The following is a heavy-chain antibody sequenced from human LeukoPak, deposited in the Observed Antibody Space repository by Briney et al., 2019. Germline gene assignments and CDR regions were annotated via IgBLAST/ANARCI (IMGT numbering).Heavy chain of an antibody. CDR1: GYSISSGCY. Sequence: PSETLSLTSAVSGYSISSGCYWGGIRQPPGKGLEWIGNIYHSGSTYYNPSLKSRVTISVDTSKNQFSLKLSSVTAADTAVYYCEREHYSREATSWFDPWGQGTLVTVSS. V-gene: IGHV4-38-2*02. CDR2: IYHSGST. J-gene: IGHJ5*02. CDR3: EREHYSREATSWFDP. D-gene: IGHD6-19*01.